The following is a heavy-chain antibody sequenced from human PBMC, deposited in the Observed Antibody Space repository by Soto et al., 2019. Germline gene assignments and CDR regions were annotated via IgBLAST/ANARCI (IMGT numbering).Heavy chain of an antibody. V-gene: IGHV1-3*01. CDR1: GYTFTSYA. CDR2: INAGNGNT. CDR3: ARAPLDCSSTSCYLDWFDP. J-gene: IGHJ5*02. D-gene: IGHD2-2*01. Sequence: ASVKVSCKASGYTFTSYAMHWVRQAPGQRLEWMGWINAGNGNTKYSQKFQGRVTITRDTSASTAYMELSSLRSEDTAVYYCARAPLDCSSTSCYLDWFDPWGQGTLVTVSS.